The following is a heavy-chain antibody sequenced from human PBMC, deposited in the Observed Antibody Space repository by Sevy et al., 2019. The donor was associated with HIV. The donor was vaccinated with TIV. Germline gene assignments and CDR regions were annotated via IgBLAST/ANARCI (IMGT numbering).Heavy chain of an antibody. J-gene: IGHJ4*02. V-gene: IGHV3-20*04. CDR3: ARGGERPRYHDSSEGHFDH. D-gene: IGHD3-22*01. CDR1: GFTFDDFG. Sequence: GGSLRLSCAASGFTFDDFGMSWVRQAPGKGLEWVSAINWNGGRSAYGDSVKGRFTISRDNAKNSLDLQMNSLRVEDTAFYYCARGGERPRYHDSSEGHFDHWGQGTLVTVSS. CDR2: INWNGGRS.